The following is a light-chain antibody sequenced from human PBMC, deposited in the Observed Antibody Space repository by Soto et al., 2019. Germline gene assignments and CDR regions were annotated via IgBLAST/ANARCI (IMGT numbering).Light chain of an antibody. CDR3: HQYDRSPLT. CDR1: QSVASSY. V-gene: IGKV3-20*01. CDR2: RAS. Sequence: EIVLTQSPGTLSLSPGERATLSCRASQSVASSYLAWYQQKPGQAPRLLIYRASIRATGITDRFSGSGSGTDFTLTISRLETEDVAVYYCHQYDRSPLTFGPGTKVDI. J-gene: IGKJ3*01.